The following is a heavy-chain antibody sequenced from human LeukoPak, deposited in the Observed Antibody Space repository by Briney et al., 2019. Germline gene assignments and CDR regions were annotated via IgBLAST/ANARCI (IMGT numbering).Heavy chain of an antibody. CDR2: ISYDGSNK. Sequence: QPGGSLRLSCAASGFTFSSYAMHWVRQAPGKGLEWVAVISYDGSNKYYADSVKGRFTISRDNSKNTLYLQMNSLGAEDTAVYYCANQLQPYYYDRSLVGPFDYWGQGTLVTVSS. CDR3: ANQLQPYYYDRSLVGPFDY. CDR1: GFTFSSYA. J-gene: IGHJ4*02. V-gene: IGHV3-30*04. D-gene: IGHD3-22*01.